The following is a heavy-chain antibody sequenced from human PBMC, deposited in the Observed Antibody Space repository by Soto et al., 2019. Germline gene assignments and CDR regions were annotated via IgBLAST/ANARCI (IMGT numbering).Heavy chain of an antibody. CDR1: GFTFSSYW. Sequence: GGSLRLSCAASGFTFSSYWMSWVRQAPGKGLEWVANIKQDGSEKYYVDSVKGRFTISRDNAKNSLYLQMNSLRAEDTAVYYCARDQSIVVVPAAMTYYFDYWGQGTLVTVSS. J-gene: IGHJ4*02. V-gene: IGHV3-7*01. CDR2: IKQDGSEK. CDR3: ARDQSIVVVPAAMTYYFDY. D-gene: IGHD2-2*01.